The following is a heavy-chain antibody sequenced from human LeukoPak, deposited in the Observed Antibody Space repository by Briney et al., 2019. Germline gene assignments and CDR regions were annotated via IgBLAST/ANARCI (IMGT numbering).Heavy chain of an antibody. CDR3: ARQDGSNYGY. CDR2: IYYSGST. CDR1: GGSISSSTYF. J-gene: IGHJ4*02. Sequence: SDTLPLTCTDSGGSISSSTYFWGSIRQPPVKGLEWIGSIYYSGSTYYNPSLESRVTISVDTSKNQFSLKLSSVTAADTAVYYCARQDGSNYGYWGQGTLVTVSS. D-gene: IGHD4-11*01. V-gene: IGHV4-39*01.